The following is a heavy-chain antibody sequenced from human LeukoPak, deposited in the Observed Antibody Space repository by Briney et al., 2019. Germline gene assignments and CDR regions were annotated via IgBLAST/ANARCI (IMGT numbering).Heavy chain of an antibody. CDR1: GGSISSNTYY. CDR3: ARGGATGPFYFDY. J-gene: IGHJ4*02. Sequence: SETLSLTCTVSGGSISSNTYYWGWIRQPPGKGLEWIGCIYYSGTTYYNPSLRSRVTISVDTPKNQFSLKLSSVTAADTAVYYCARGGATGPFYFDYWGQGTLVTVSS. V-gene: IGHV4-39*07. CDR2: IYYSGTT. D-gene: IGHD1-1*01.